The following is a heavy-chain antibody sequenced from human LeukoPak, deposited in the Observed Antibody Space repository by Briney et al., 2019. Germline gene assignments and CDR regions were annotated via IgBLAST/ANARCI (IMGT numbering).Heavy chain of an antibody. CDR3: AKSGPKAFDY. CDR2: IIPILGIA. J-gene: IGHJ4*02. D-gene: IGHD5-12*01. V-gene: IGHV1-69*04. CDR1: GGTFISYA. Sequence: WASVTVSCKASGGTFISYAISWVRQAPGQGLEWMGRIIPILGIANYAQKFQGRVTITADKSTSTAYMELSSLRSEDTAVYYCAKSGPKAFDYWGQGTLVTVSS.